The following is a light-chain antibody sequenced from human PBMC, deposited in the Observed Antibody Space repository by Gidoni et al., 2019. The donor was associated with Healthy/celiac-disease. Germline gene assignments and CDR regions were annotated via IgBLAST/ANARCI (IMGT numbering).Light chain of an antibody. Sequence: YSSNNKNYLAWYQQKPGQPPKLLIYWASTRESGVPDRFSGSGSGTDFTLTISSLQAEDVAVYYCQQYYSTLTLTFGGGTKVEIK. CDR3: QQYYSTLTLT. V-gene: IGKV4-1*01. CDR2: WAS. CDR1: YSSNNKNY. J-gene: IGKJ4*01.